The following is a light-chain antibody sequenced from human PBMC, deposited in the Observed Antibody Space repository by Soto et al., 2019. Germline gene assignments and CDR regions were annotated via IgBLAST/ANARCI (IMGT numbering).Light chain of an antibody. J-gene: IGLJ2*01. CDR2: DNT. V-gene: IGLV1-51*01. CDR1: SSNIGNNY. Sequence: QSVLTQPPSVSAPPGQRVTISCSGSSSNIGNNYVAWYQQLPGAAPRLLIYDNTQRSSGIPGRFSGSKSGTSATLAITGLQTGDAAAYYCGSWDTSVTAVVFGGGTKLTVL. CDR3: GSWDTSVTAVV.